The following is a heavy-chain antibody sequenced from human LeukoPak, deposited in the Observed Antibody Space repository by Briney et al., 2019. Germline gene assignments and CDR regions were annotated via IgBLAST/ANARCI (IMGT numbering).Heavy chain of an antibody. J-gene: IGHJ4*02. CDR2: TSGSGGST. V-gene: IGHV3-23*01. D-gene: IGHD3-22*01. CDR3: AKDTQSMIVVPYYFDY. CDR1: GFTFSNSA. Sequence: GGSLRFSCAASGFTFSNSAMSWVRQAPGKGLEWVSATSGSGGSTYYADSVKGRFTISRDNSKNTLYLHMNTLRAEDTAVYYCAKDTQSMIVVPYYFDYWGQGTLVTVSS.